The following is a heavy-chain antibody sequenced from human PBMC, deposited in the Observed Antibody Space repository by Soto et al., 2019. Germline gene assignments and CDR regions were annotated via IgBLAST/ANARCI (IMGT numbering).Heavy chain of an antibody. V-gene: IGHV4-39*01. J-gene: IGHJ5*02. D-gene: IGHD3-10*01. CDR3: ARHPTNTRWYYGWFDP. CDR2: LYYTGST. CDR1: GDSISSVAHY. Sequence: HLQGSGPGLLKPSETLSLTCSVSGDSISSVAHYWAWVRQPPGKGLEWIGSLYYTGSTYYNPSLKSRAAISIDTSKNQFSLNLMSTTAADTAVYYCARHPTNTRWYYGWFDPWGHGTLVTVSS.